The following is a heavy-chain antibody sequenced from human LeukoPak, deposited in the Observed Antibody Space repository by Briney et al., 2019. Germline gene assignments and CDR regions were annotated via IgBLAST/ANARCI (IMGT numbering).Heavy chain of an antibody. D-gene: IGHD3-22*01. Sequence: GGSLRLSCAASGFTFSSYEMNWVRQAPGKGLEWVSYISSSGSTIYYADSVKGRFTISRDNAKNSLYLQMNSLRAEDTAVYYCAREKMVNYYDSSGYYYFDYWGQGTLVTVSS. CDR3: AREKMVNYYDSSGYYYFDY. CDR1: GFTFSSYE. V-gene: IGHV3-48*03. CDR2: ISSSGSTI. J-gene: IGHJ4*02.